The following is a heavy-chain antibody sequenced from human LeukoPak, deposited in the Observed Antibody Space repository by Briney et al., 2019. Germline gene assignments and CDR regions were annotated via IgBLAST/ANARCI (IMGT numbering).Heavy chain of an antibody. CDR2: ISYDGSNK. J-gene: IGHJ6*02. CDR3: AKDRLVVVAATLIRAKSGHYYYYGMDV. D-gene: IGHD2-15*01. Sequence: GGSLSLSCAASGFTFSSYGMHWVRQAPGKGLEWVAVISYDGSNKYYADSVKGRFTISRDNSKNTLYLQMNSLRAEDTAVYYCAKDRLVVVAATLIRAKSGHYYYYGMDVWGQGTTVTVSS. CDR1: GFTFSSYG. V-gene: IGHV3-30*18.